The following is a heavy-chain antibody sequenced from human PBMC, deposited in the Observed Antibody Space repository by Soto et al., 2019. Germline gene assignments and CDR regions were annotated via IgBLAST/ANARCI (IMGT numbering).Heavy chain of an antibody. Sequence: GGSLRLSCAASGFTFSSYAMNWVRQAPGKGLEWVSVISGSDGSTYYADSVKGRFTISRDNSKNTLNLQMNSLRAEDTAVYYCWRRSSRGYFDYWGQGTLVTVSS. D-gene: IGHD6-13*01. CDR2: ISGSDGST. CDR1: GFTFSSYA. CDR3: WRRSSRGYFDY. J-gene: IGHJ4*02. V-gene: IGHV3-23*01.